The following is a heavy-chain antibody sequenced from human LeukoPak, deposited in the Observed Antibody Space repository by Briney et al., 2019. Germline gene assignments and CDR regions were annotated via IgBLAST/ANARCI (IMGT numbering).Heavy chain of an antibody. D-gene: IGHD6-13*01. CDR1: GGSFSGYY. CDR3: ARRRAAAGPDY. V-gene: IGHV4-34*01. CDR2: INHSGST. Sequence: SETLSLTWAVYGGSFSGYYWSWIRQPPGKGLEWIGEINHSGSTNYNPSLKSRVTISVDTSKNQFSLKLSSVTAADTAVYYCARRRAAAGPDYWGQGTLVTVSS. J-gene: IGHJ4*02.